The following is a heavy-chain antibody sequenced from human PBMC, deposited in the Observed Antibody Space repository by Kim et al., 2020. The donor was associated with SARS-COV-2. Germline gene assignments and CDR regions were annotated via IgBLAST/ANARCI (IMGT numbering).Heavy chain of an antibody. Sequence: GGSLRLSCAASGFTFSSYAMHWVRQAPGKGLEWVAVISYDGSNKYYADSVKGRFTISRDNSKNTLYLQMNSLRAEDTAVYYCARALEGFGELLSYYYGMDVWGQGTTVTVSS. D-gene: IGHD3-10*01. CDR1: GFTFSSYA. J-gene: IGHJ6*02. CDR3: ARALEGFGELLSYYYGMDV. V-gene: IGHV3-30*04. CDR2: ISYDGSNK.